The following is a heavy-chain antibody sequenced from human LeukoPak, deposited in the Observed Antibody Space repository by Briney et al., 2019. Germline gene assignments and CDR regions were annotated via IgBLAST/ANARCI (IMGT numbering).Heavy chain of an antibody. J-gene: IGHJ3*02. V-gene: IGHV4-59*01. Sequence: SETLSLTCTASGGSISSYYWSWIRQPPGKGLEWIGYIYYSGSTNYNPSLKSRVTISVDTSKNQFSLKLSSVTAADTAVYYCAREKASDDDAFDIWGQGTMVTVSS. CDR3: AREKASDDDAFDI. CDR1: GGSISSYY. CDR2: IYYSGST.